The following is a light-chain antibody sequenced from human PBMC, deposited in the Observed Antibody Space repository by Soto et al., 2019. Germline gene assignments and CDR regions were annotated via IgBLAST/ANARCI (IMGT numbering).Light chain of an antibody. J-gene: IGKJ2*01. CDR3: QQYGGSPYT. V-gene: IGKV3-20*01. Sequence: EIVLTQSPGTLSLSPGERATLSCRASQSIRSNYLAWYQQKPGQAPRLLIYAASSRATGIPDRFSGSGSGTDFTLNISRPEAEDLAVYYCQQYGGSPYTFGQGTKLE. CDR1: QSIRSNY. CDR2: AAS.